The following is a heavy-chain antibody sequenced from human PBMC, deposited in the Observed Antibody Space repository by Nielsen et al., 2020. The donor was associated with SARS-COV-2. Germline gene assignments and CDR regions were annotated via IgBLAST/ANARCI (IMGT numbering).Heavy chain of an antibody. Sequence: ASVKVSCKASGYTFTSYDSNWVRQATGQGLEWMGWMNTNSGNTGYAQKFPGRVTMTRNTSISTAYMELSRLRSENTAVYYCARADGYYYYGMDVWGQGTTVTVSS. CDR2: MNTNSGNT. J-gene: IGHJ6*02. CDR3: ARADGYYYYGMDV. V-gene: IGHV1-8*01. CDR1: GYTFTSYD.